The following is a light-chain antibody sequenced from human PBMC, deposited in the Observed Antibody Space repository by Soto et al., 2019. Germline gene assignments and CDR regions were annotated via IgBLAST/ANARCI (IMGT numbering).Light chain of an antibody. Sequence: DIQMTQSPSSLSASVGDRVTITCRASQGISNYLAWYQQKPGKVPKLLIYAASTLQSGVPSRFSGSGSGTDFTLTISSLQPEDVATYNCQKYNSAAFTCGPGTKVDIK. CDR1: QGISNY. V-gene: IGKV1-27*01. CDR2: AAS. J-gene: IGKJ3*01. CDR3: QKYNSAAFT.